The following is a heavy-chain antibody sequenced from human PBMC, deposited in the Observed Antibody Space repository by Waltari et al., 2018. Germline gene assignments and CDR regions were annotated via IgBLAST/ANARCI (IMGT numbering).Heavy chain of an antibody. D-gene: IGHD2-15*01. Sequence: QVQLQQWGAGLLKPSETLSLTCAVYGGSFSGYYWSWIRQPPGKGLGWIGEINHSGSTNDNPSRKGRVTIAVDTSKNQFSLKLSSVTAADTAVYYCARGRRVVVVAATVWPDYWGQGTLVTVSS. CDR2: INHSGST. J-gene: IGHJ4*02. CDR1: GGSFSGYY. CDR3: ARGRRVVVVAATVWPDY. V-gene: IGHV4-34*01.